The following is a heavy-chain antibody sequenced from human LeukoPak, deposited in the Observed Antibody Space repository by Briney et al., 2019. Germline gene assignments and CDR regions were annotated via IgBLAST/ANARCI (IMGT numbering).Heavy chain of an antibody. CDR3: AREGYYGSGSYVDY. CDR1: GGSISSGGYY. CDR2: IYYSGST. Sequence: SETLSLTCTVSGGSISSGGYYWSWIRQHPGKGLEWIGYIYYSGSTYYNPSLKSRVTISVDTSKNQFSLKLSSVTAADTAVYYCAREGYYGSGSYVDYWGQGTLVTVSS. D-gene: IGHD3-10*01. V-gene: IGHV4-31*03. J-gene: IGHJ4*02.